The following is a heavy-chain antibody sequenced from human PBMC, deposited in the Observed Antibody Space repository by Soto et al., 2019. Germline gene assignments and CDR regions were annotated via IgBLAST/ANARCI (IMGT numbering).Heavy chain of an antibody. CDR1: GFSLSNARMG. J-gene: IGHJ3*02. D-gene: IGHD3-22*01. Sequence: QVTLKESGPVLVKPTETLTLTCTVSGFSLSNARMGVSWIRQPPGKALEWLAHIFSNDEKSYSTSLKSRLTISKDXXKXQGXLTMTNMDPVDTATYYCARMEDYYDSSGYSYAFDIWGQGTMVTVSS. V-gene: IGHV2-26*01. CDR2: IFSNDEK. CDR3: ARMEDYYDSSGYSYAFDI.